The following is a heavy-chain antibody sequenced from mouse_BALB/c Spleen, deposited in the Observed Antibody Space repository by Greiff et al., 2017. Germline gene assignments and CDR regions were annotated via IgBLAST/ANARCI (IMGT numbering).Heavy chain of an antibody. CDR1: GYSITSDYA. Sequence: DVQLQESGPGLVKPSQSLSLTCTVTGYSITSDYAWNWIRQFPGNKLEWMGYISYSGSTSYNPSLKSRISITRDTSKNQFFLQLNSVTTEDTATYYCARSGMITWFAYWGQGTLVTVSA. V-gene: IGHV3-2*02. CDR3: ARSGMITWFAY. D-gene: IGHD2-4*01. J-gene: IGHJ3*01. CDR2: ISYSGST.